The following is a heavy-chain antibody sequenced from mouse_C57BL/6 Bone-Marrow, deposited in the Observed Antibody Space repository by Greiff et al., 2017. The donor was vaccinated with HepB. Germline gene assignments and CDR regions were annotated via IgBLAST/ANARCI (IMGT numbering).Heavy chain of an antibody. V-gene: IGHV5-4*03. CDR3: ARPGITTVVAPYFDY. CDR1: GFTFSSYA. D-gene: IGHD1-1*01. CDR2: ISDGGSYT. Sequence: EVKVVESGGGLVKPGGSLKLSCAASGFTFSSYAMSWVRQTPEKRLEWVATISDGGSYTYYPDNVKGRFTISRDNAKNTLFLQMTSLRSEDTAMYYCARPGITTVVAPYFDYWGQGTTLTVSS. J-gene: IGHJ2*01.